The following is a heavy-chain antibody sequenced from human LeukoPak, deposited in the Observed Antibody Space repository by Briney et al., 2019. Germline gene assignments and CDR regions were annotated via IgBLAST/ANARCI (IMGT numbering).Heavy chain of an antibody. V-gene: IGHV3-21*01. CDR2: ISSSSSYI. CDR3: ARDFRRIAVAGFDY. J-gene: IGHJ4*02. Sequence: KAGGSLRLSCAASGFTFSSYAMHWVRQAPGKGLEWVSSISSSSSYIYYADSVKGRFTISRDNAKNSLYLQMNSLRAEDTAVYYCARDFRRIAVAGFDYWGQGTLVTVSS. D-gene: IGHD6-19*01. CDR1: GFTFSSYA.